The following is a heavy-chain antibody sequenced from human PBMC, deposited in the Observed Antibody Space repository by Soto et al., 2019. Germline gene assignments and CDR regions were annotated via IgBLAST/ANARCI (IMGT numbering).Heavy chain of an antibody. V-gene: IGHV5-51*01. CDR1: GYSFTSYW. CDR2: IYPGDSDT. CDR3: ARGPYEVLGYMDV. J-gene: IGHJ6*03. Sequence: HGESLKISCKGSGYSFTSYWISWVRQMPGKGLEWMGIIYPGDSDTRYSPSFQGQVTISADKSISTAYLQWSSLKASDTAMYYCARGPYEVLGYMDVWGKGTTVTVSS. D-gene: IGHD2-8*01.